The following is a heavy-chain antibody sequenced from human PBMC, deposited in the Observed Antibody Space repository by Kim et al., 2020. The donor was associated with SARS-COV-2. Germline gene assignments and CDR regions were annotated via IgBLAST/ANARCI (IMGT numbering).Heavy chain of an antibody. CDR3: TRVTASEGVYQYGMDV. J-gene: IGHJ6*01. CDR1: GFTFSNYC. D-gene: IGHD6-19*01. CDR2: IKRGGSET. V-gene: IGHV3-7*01. Sequence: GGSLRLSCAASGFTFSNYCMTWVRQAPGKGLEWVSNIKRGGSETYYEDSARGRFTISRDNAKNTLYLQMNSLRAEDTAVYYCTRVTASEGVYQYGMDVWGQGTTVTVSP.